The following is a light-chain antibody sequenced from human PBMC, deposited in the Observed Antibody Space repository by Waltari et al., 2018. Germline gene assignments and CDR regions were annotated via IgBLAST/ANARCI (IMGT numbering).Light chain of an antibody. V-gene: IGKV3D-15*01. Sequence: EIVLTQSPGTLSLSPGDRATLSCRASQSIANKYVTWYIQRPGQPPSLLIFGASTRASGVPDRFSGSGFGTEFTLTISGLQAEDVAVYYCQQYNDWPHTFGQGTYVAIK. J-gene: IGKJ2*01. CDR1: QSIANK. CDR2: GAS. CDR3: QQYNDWPHT.